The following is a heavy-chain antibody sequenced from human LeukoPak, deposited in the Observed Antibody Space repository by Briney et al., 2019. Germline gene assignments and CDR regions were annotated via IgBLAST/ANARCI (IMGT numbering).Heavy chain of an antibody. D-gene: IGHD3-16*02. J-gene: IGHJ4*02. CDR3: AGYYDYVWGSYRYFDY. CDR1: GFTFSSYE. CDR2: ISSSGSTI. Sequence: GGSLRLSCAASGFTFSSYEMNWVRRAPGKGLEWVSYISSSGSTIYYADSVKGRFTISRDNAKNSLYLQMNSLRAEDTAVYYCAGYYDYVWGSYRYFDYWGQGTLVTVSS. V-gene: IGHV3-48*03.